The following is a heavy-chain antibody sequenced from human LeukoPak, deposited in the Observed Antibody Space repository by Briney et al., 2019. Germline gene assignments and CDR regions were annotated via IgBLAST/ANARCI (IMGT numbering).Heavy chain of an antibody. CDR3: ANAMLSRSFFLDY. CDR1: GFTFSSYG. CDR2: IRYDGSNK. J-gene: IGHJ4*02. Sequence: GGSLRLSCAASGFTFSSYGMHWVRQAPGKGLEWVAFIRYDGSNKYYADSVKGRFSISRDNSKNTLYLQMNSLRAEYTAVYYCANAMLSRSFFLDYWGQGTLVTVSS. D-gene: IGHD2-8*01. V-gene: IGHV3-30*02.